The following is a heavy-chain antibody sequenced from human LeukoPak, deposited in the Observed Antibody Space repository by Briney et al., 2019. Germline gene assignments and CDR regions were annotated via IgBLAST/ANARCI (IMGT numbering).Heavy chain of an antibody. J-gene: IGHJ3*02. CDR2: IYHSGST. V-gene: IGHV4-4*02. D-gene: IGHD3-3*01. CDR1: GGSISSSNW. CDR3: ARATDRTYDFWSGYGDAFDI. Sequence: SETLSLICAVSGGSISSSNWWSWVRQPPGKGLEWIGEIYHSGSTNYNPSLKSRVTISVDKSKNQFSLKLSSVTAADTAVYYCARATDRTYDFWSGYGDAFDIWGQGTMVTVSS.